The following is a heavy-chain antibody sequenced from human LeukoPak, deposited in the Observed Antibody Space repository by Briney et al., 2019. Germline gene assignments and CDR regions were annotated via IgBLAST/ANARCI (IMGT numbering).Heavy chain of an antibody. Sequence: SETLSLTCAVYGGSFSGYYWSWIRQPPGKGLEWIGEINHSGSTNYNPSLKSRVTISVDTSKNQFSLKLSSVTAADTAVYYCARGSGHHPFYGSGSYQSHWGQGTLVTVSS. J-gene: IGHJ4*02. V-gene: IGHV4-34*01. CDR2: INHSGST. D-gene: IGHD3-10*01. CDR1: GGSFSGYY. CDR3: ARGSGHHPFYGSGSYQSH.